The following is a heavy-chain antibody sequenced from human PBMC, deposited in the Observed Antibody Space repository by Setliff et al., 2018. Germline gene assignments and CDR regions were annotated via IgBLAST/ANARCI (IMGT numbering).Heavy chain of an antibody. V-gene: IGHV3-23*01. J-gene: IGHJ5*01. CDR1: GFTFSNYA. D-gene: IGHD3-10*01. CDR2: IHGNGGAT. CDR3: VRDGGTGDSGTYFNIGFDS. Sequence: GGSLRLSCAASGFTFSNYAMTWVRQAPGKGLEWASAIHGNGGATYYADSVKGRFTISRDNSRNMLYLQMNSLRAEDTAIYYCVRDGGTGDSGTYFNIGFDSWGQGTQVTVSS.